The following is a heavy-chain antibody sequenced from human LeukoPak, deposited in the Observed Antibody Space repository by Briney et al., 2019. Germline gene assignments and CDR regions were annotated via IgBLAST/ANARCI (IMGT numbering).Heavy chain of an antibody. D-gene: IGHD2-15*01. V-gene: IGHV4-59*01. Sequence: NSSETLSLTCTVSGDSINNYYWNWIRQPPGRGLDWIGYIYYSGRTNYNPSLKSRVTISVDTSKNQFSLKLTSVTAADTAVYYCARGESGGSGWFDPWGQGTLVTVSS. CDR1: GDSINNYY. J-gene: IGHJ5*02. CDR2: IYYSGRT. CDR3: ARGESGGSGWFDP.